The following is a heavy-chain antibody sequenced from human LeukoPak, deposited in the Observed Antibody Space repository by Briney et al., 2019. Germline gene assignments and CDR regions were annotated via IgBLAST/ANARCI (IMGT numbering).Heavy chain of an antibody. D-gene: IGHD1-1*01. CDR3: ARGVQGTGPAFDI. Sequence: PSGTLSLTCTVSGVSVSGSHWWSWVRQTPTKGLEWIGEVHHSGRTNLHPSLESRVVISIDKSNNQVSLKLTSVTPADTAVYFCARGVQGTGPAFDIWGQGTMVTVSS. V-gene: IGHV4-4*02. CDR2: VHHSGRT. CDR1: GVSVSGSHW. J-gene: IGHJ3*02.